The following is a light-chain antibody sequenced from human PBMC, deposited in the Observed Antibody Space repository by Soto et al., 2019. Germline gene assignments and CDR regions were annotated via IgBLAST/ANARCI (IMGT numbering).Light chain of an antibody. Sequence: QLVLTQPPSVSGAPVQRVTISCPGSSSNIGAGYDVHWYQQLPGTAPKLLIYGNSNRPSAVPDRFSGSKSGTSASLAITGLPAEDVADYYCQSYDSSLSGSVFGGGTKLTVL. V-gene: IGLV1-40*01. CDR2: GNS. CDR1: SSNIGAGYD. J-gene: IGLJ2*01. CDR3: QSYDSSLSGSV.